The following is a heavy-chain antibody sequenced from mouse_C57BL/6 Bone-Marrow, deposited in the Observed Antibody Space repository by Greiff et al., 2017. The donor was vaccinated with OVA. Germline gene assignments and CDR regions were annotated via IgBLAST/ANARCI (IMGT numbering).Heavy chain of an antibody. CDR3: ARREGLRRSLDY. Sequence: VQLQQSGAELVRPGTSVKVSCKASGYAFTNYLIERVKQRPGQGLEWIGVINPGSGGTHYNEKFKGKATLTADKSSSIAYMQPSRLTSEDSAVYYCARREGLRRSLDYWGQGTTLAVSS. V-gene: IGHV1-54*01. D-gene: IGHD2-4*01. CDR1: GYAFTNYL. CDR2: INPGSGGT. J-gene: IGHJ2*01.